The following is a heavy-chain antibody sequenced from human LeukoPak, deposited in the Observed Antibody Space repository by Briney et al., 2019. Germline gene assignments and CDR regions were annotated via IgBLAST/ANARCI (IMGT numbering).Heavy chain of an antibody. D-gene: IGHD3-22*01. CDR3: AKDRPQYYYSRSSMIGY. J-gene: IGHJ4*02. V-gene: IGHV3-23*01. CDR1: GLDFSSYA. CDR2: ISSRGDNT. Sequence: GWSLRVYCATPGLDFSSYAMSWICQAPGKGLEKISTISSRGDNTYYADSVKGRFTISRDNSKNTLYLQMNSLRAEDTAVYYCAKDRPQYYYSRSSMIGYWCQGTLVTVCS.